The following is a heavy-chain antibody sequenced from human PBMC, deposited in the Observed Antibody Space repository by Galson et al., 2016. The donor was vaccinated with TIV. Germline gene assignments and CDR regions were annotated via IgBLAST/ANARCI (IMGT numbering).Heavy chain of an antibody. Sequence: AISGDSVSSNSAAWNWLRQSPSRGLEWLGRTFYRSKWYNDYAPFVKSRITINPDTSKNQFSLQLNSVTPEDTAVYYCARATPSVFGIIMTLDSWGQGALVTVSS. CDR3: ARATPSVFGIIMTLDS. D-gene: IGHD3-16*01. CDR2: TFYRSKWYN. V-gene: IGHV6-1*01. CDR1: GDSVSSNSAA. J-gene: IGHJ4*02.